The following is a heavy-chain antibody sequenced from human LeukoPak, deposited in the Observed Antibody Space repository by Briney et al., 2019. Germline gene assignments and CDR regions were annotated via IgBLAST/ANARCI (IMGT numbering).Heavy chain of an antibody. CDR3: ARPAFYDFWSPPDY. CDR1: GYTFTGYY. V-gene: IGHV1-2*02. CDR2: INPNSGGT. D-gene: IGHD3-3*01. Sequence: ASVKVSCKASGYTFTGYYMHWVRQAPGQGLEWMGWINPNSGGTNYARKFQGRVTMTRDTSISTAYMELSRLRSDDTAVYYCARPAFYDFWSPPDYWGQGTLVTVSS. J-gene: IGHJ4*02.